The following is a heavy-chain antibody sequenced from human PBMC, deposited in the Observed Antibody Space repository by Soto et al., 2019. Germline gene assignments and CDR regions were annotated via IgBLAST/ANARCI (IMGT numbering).Heavy chain of an antibody. V-gene: IGHV4-34*01. CDR1: GGSFSGYY. Sequence: QVQLQQWGAGLLKPSETLSLTCAVYGGSFSGYYWSWIRQPPGKGLEWIGEINHSGSTNYNPSLKSRVTISVDTSKNQFSLKLSSVTAADTAVYYSARGTYSSSWYGYWGQGTLVTVSS. J-gene: IGHJ4*02. D-gene: IGHD6-13*01. CDR2: INHSGST. CDR3: ARGTYSSSWYGY.